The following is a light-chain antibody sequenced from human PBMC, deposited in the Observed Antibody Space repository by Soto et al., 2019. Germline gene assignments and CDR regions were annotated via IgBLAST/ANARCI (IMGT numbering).Light chain of an antibody. CDR1: QSVSSSY. CDR3: KQYSKWPRT. Sequence: EIVFTQSPGTLALSPGERATLSCRASQSVSSSYLAWYQQKPGQAPRLLIYDASTRATGIPDRFSGSGSGTEFTLTISSLQSEDFAVYYCKQYSKWPRTFGQGTKGGYQ. J-gene: IGKJ1*01. V-gene: IGKV3D-20*02. CDR2: DAS.